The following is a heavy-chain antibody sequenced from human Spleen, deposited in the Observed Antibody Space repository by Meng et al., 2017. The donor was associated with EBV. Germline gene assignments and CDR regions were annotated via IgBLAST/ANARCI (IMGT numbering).Heavy chain of an antibody. CDR2: MDPNTDST. CDR1: GGSFRTYS. D-gene: IGHD5-12*01. CDR3: ARGRGGFDPLDS. Sequence: QVRMVRAGAEVKKPGSSVKVSCKASGGSFRTYSITWVRQAPGQGLEWMGWMDPNTDSTGYAQKFQGRLTMTWDAAISTFYMELSSLTSADTAVYYCARGRGGFDPLDSWGQGTLVTVSS. J-gene: IGHJ4*02. V-gene: IGHV1-8*02.